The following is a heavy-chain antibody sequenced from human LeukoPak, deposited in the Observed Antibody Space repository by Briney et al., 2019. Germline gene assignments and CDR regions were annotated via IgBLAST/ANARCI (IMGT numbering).Heavy chain of an antibody. CDR1: GGSISAYY. CDR3: AKFLHHPFDY. V-gene: IGHV4-59*01. Sequence: PSETLSLTCTVSGGSISAYYWSWLRQPPGRGLEWIGYFYYSGSTTYNPSLRGRVTISVDTSNNQFSLKLNSVTAADTAVYYCAKFLHHPFDYWGQGTLVTVSS. J-gene: IGHJ4*02. D-gene: IGHD2-21*01. CDR2: FYYSGST.